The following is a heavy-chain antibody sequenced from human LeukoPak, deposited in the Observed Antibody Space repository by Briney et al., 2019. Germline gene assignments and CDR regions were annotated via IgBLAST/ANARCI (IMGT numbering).Heavy chain of an antibody. J-gene: IGHJ4*02. Sequence: PGGSLRLSCAAAGFTFNAYDMHWVRQAPGKGLEWVAVISYDGSNKYYADSVKGRFAISRDNSKNTLYLQMNSLRAEDTAVYYCAKAYGYCTTTSCSHEEFDYWGQGTLVTVSS. CDR1: GFTFNAYD. CDR2: ISYDGSNK. V-gene: IGHV3-30*18. D-gene: IGHD2-2*01. CDR3: AKAYGYCTTTSCSHEEFDY.